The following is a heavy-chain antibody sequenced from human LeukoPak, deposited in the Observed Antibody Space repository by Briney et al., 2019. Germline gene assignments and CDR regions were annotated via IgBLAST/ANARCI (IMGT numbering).Heavy chain of an antibody. V-gene: IGHV3-48*04. CDR2: IIGSSSTI. Sequence: GGSLRLSCAASGFAFSRYGMNWFRQAPGKGLEWISYIIGSSSTIYYADSVKGRFTISRDNAKNSLYLQMNSLRAEDMALYYCAKVSRAYSSSNYYMDVWGKGTTVTVSS. CDR3: AKVSRAYSSSNYYMDV. J-gene: IGHJ6*03. CDR1: GFAFSRYG. D-gene: IGHD6-13*01.